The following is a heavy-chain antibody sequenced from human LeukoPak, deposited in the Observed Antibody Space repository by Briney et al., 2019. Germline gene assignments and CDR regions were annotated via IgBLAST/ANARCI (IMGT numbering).Heavy chain of an antibody. Sequence: SETLSLTCTVSGYSISSGYYGSWIRQPPGEGLEWIAPIHRSGVTSYNPPLKSRVTTAEDTSKNHFALNLGSVTAASTAVYYCARYTANTAGYSFDFWGQGALVTVSS. D-gene: IGHD3-22*01. CDR2: IHRSGVT. CDR3: ARYTANTAGYSFDF. V-gene: IGHV4-38-2*02. J-gene: IGHJ4*02. CDR1: GYSISSGYY.